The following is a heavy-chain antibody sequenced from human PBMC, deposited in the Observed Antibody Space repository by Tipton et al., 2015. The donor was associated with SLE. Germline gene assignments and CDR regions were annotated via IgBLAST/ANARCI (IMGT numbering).Heavy chain of an antibody. CDR3: ARGYSPSYYRFDY. D-gene: IGHD6-13*01. Sequence: TLSLTCSISGGSITTCGYWWNWIRQHPGRGLEGIGYIFYSGNAYYNPSLNSRVTISVDTSKNQFSLNLSSVTAADTAVYYCARGYSPSYYRFDYWGQGTLVTVSS. CDR2: IFYSGNA. CDR1: GGSITTCGYW. V-gene: IGHV4-31*03. J-gene: IGHJ4*02.